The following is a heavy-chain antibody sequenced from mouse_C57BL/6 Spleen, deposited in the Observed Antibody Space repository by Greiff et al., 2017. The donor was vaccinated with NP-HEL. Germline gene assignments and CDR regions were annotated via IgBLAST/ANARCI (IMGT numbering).Heavy chain of an antibody. CDR3: ARYPLTTEDWYFDV. CDR1: GYTFTSYW. D-gene: IGHD1-1*01. CDR2: INPSNGGT. Sequence: QVQLQQPGTELVKPGASVKLSCKASGYTFTSYWMHWVKQRPGQGLEWIGNINPSNGGTNYNEKLKSKATLTVDKSSSTAYMQLSSLTSEDSAVYYCARYPLTTEDWYFDVWGTGTTVTVSS. J-gene: IGHJ1*03. V-gene: IGHV1-53*01.